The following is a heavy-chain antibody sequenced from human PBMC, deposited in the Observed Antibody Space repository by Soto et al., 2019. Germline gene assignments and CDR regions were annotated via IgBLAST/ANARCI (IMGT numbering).Heavy chain of an antibody. J-gene: IGHJ4*02. CDR2: IGTAGDT. D-gene: IGHD3-22*01. V-gene: IGHV3-13*01. CDR1: GFTFSSYD. Sequence: GGSLRLSCAASGFTFSSYDMHWVRQATGKGLEWVSAIGTAGDTYYPGSVKGRFTISRENAKNSLYLQMNSLRAGDTAVYYCARGHYYDSSGYYFLDRHNNPSSINYYFDYWGQGTLVTVSS. CDR3: ARGHYYDSSGYYFLDRHNNPSSINYYFDY.